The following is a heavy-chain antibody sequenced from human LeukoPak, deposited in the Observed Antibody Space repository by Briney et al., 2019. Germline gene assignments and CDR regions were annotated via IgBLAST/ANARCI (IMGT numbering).Heavy chain of an antibody. CDR3: ARDLYGGTSATFDY. D-gene: IGHD4-23*01. J-gene: IGHJ4*02. CDR1: GYTFTGYY. CDR2: INPNSGGT. V-gene: IGHV1-2*02. Sequence: ASVKVSCKASGYTFTGYYTHWVRQAPGQGLEWMGWINPNSGGTYYAQKFQGRVTMTSDTSISTAYMELSRLRSDNTAVYYCARDLYGGTSATFDYWGQGTLVTVSS.